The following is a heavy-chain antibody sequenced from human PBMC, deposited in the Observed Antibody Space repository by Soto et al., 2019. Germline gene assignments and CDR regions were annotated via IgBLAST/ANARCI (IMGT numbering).Heavy chain of an antibody. D-gene: IGHD3-16*02. Sequence: EVQLVESGGDLVKPGGSLRLSCAASGSTFSNAWMTWVRQAPGKGLEWVGHIKSKTDGGTTHYAAPVEGRFTISRDDSKNTLYLHMNSLKTEDTAVYYCSPYDYMWGTDRYRWAYWGQGTLVTVSS. CDR1: GSTFSNAW. V-gene: IGHV3-15*01. J-gene: IGHJ4*02. CDR2: IKSKTDGGTT. CDR3: SPYDYMWGTDRYRWAY.